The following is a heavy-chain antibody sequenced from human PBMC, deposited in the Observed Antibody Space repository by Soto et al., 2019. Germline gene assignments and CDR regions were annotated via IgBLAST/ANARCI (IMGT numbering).Heavy chain of an antibody. CDR3: ANDAPDDFMAH. CDR2: ISYDGSNK. J-gene: IGHJ4*02. Sequence: GGSLRLSCAASGFTFSSYGMHWVRQAPGKGLEWVAVISYDGSNKYYADSVKGRFTISRDNSKNTLYLQMNSLRAEDTAVYYCANDAPDDFMAHRGQGTLVTCSS. D-gene: IGHD3-3*01. V-gene: IGHV3-30*18. CDR1: GFTFSSYG.